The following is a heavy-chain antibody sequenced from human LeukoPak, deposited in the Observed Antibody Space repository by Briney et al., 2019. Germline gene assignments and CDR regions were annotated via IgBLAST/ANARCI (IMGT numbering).Heavy chain of an antibody. V-gene: IGHV3-15*07. CDR1: GFTFNNAW. CDR2: IKSKNVGGTT. CDR3: TSHAAFDP. Sequence: SGGSLRLSCAASGFTFNNAWMNWVRQAPGKGLEWVGRIKSKNVGGTTDYAAPVKGRFTISRDDSKNTVYLQMNSLKIEDTAVYYCTSHAAFDPWGQGTLVTVSS. J-gene: IGHJ5*02.